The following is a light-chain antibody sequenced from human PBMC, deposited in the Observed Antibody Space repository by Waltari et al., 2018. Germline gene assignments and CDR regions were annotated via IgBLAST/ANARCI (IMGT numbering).Light chain of an antibody. CDR3: QRSYSTPPYI. CDR2: AAS. V-gene: IGKV1-39*01. CDR1: QSIDTF. Sequence: DIQMTQSPSSLSASVADRVTITCRSSQSIDTFLNWYQQKPGKAPNLLIYAASRLHSGVPSRFSGSGSGTDFTLTITSLQPEDFATYYCQRSYSTPPYIFGQGTKLEIK. J-gene: IGKJ2*01.